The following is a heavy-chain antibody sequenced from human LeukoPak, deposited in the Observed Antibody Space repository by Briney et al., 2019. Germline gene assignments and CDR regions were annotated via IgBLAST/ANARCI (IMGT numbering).Heavy chain of an antibody. Sequence: PGGSLRLSCAASGFTFSAYEMNWVRQAPGKGLEWISYITSSGSTIYYADSVKGRFTISRDNAENSLFLQMNSLRVEDTAVYYCAKDDLGVAAATDWGEGTLVTVSS. CDR1: GFTFSAYE. D-gene: IGHD6-13*01. J-gene: IGHJ4*02. CDR2: ITSSGSTI. CDR3: AKDDLGVAAATD. V-gene: IGHV3-48*03.